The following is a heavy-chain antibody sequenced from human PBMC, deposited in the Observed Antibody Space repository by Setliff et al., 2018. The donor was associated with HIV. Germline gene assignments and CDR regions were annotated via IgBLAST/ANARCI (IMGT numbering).Heavy chain of an antibody. J-gene: IGHJ6*02. CDR3: SKVVGEGFWGYHYGMDV. CDR1: GFTFGDYA. CDR2: IRSKAYGGTT. V-gene: IGHV3-49*04. Sequence: GGSLRLSCTASGFTFGDYAMSWVRQAPGKGLEWVGFIRSKAYGGTTEYAASVKGRFTISRDDSKSIAYLQMNSLKTEDTAVYYCSKVVGEGFWGYHYGMDVWGRGTTVTVSS. D-gene: IGHD3-16*01.